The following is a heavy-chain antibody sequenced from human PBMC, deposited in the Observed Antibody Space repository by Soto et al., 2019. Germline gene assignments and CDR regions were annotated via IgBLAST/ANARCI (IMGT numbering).Heavy chain of an antibody. CDR1: GGSISSYY. D-gene: IGHD6-19*01. CDR3: ASSEYPHYYFDY. CDR2: IYYSGST. Sequence: PSETLSLTCTVSGGSISSYYWSWIRQPPGKGLEWIGYIYYSGSTNYNPSLKSRVTISVDTSKNQFSLKLSSVTAADTAVYYCASSEYPHYYFDYWGQGTLVTVSS. V-gene: IGHV4-59*08. J-gene: IGHJ4*02.